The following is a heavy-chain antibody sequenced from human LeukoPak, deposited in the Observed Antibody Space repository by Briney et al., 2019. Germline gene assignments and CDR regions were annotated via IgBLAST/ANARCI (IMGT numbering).Heavy chain of an antibody. CDR3: ARDSPDYYGSGSYYAFDI. D-gene: IGHD3-10*01. V-gene: IGHV4-34*01. Sequence: SETLSLTCAVYGGSFSGYYWSWIRQPPGKGLEWIGEINHSGSTIYNPSLKSRVTISLDTSKNQFSLKLYSVTAADTAVYYCARDSPDYYGSGSYYAFDIWGQGTVVTVSS. CDR2: INHSGST. CDR1: GGSFSGYY. J-gene: IGHJ3*02.